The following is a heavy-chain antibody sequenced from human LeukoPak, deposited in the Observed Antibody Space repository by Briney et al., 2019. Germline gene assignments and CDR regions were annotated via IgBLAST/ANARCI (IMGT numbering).Heavy chain of an antibody. CDR2: ITWVGTST. J-gene: IGHJ6*03. D-gene: IGHD1-14*01. V-gene: IGHV3-43*01. Sequence: RGSLRLSCAPSGFTFEDYSIHWVSHAPGKGLEWVSLITWVGTSTYYADSVKGRFTISRDNHKYSLYLQMDSLRAEDTALYYCVRAPGGAYYYYMDVWGKGTAVTVSS. CDR1: GFTFEDYS. CDR3: VRAPGGAYYYYMDV.